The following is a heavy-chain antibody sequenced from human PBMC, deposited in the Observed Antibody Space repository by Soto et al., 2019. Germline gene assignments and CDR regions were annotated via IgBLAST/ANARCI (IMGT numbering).Heavy chain of an antibody. CDR3: ASCSGYYTDDAFDI. J-gene: IGHJ3*02. D-gene: IGHD3-3*01. CDR2: ISSSGSTI. V-gene: IGHV3-11*01. Sequence: GGSLRLSCAASGFTFSDYYMSWIRQAPGKGLEWVSYISSSGSTIYYADSVKGRFTIFRDNAKNSLYLQMNSLRAEDTAVYYCASCSGYYTDDAFDIWGQGTMVTVSS. CDR1: GFTFSDYY.